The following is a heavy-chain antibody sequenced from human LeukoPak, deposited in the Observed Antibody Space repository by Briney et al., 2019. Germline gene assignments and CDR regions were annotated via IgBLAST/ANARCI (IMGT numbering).Heavy chain of an antibody. V-gene: IGHV1-2*02. CDR3: ARDHRRPGLLWFGELLDYYYYYYMDV. CDR2: INPNSGGT. J-gene: IGHJ6*03. CDR1: GYTFTGYY. Sequence: ASVKVSCKASGYTFTGYYMHWVRPAPGQGLEWMGWINPNSGGTNYAQKFQGRVTMTRDTSISTAYMELSRLRSDDTAVYYCARDHRRPGLLWFGELLDYYYYYYMDVWGKGTTVTISS. D-gene: IGHD3-10*01.